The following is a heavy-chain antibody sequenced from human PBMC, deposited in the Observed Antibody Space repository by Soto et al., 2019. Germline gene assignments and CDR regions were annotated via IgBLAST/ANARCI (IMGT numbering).Heavy chain of an antibody. D-gene: IGHD1-1*01. Sequence: PGGSLRLSCAASGFTFSSYAMHWVRQAPGKGLEWVAVISYDGSNKYHADSVKGRFTISRDNSKNTLYLQMNSLRAEDTAVYYCARGPMSTTGSVGYFDYWGQGTLVTVSS. CDR3: ARGPMSTTGSVGYFDY. CDR2: ISYDGSNK. J-gene: IGHJ4*02. V-gene: IGHV3-30-3*01. CDR1: GFTFSSYA.